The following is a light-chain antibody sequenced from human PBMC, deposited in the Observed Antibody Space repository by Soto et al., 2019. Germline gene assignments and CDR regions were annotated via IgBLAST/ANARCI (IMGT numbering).Light chain of an antibody. CDR1: SSDVGSYNR. V-gene: IGLV2-18*02. Sequence: QSALTQPPSVSGSPGQSVTISCTGTSSDVGSYNRVSWYQQPPGTAPKLMIYDVSNRPSGVPDRFSGSKSGNTASLTISGLQAEDEADYYCSSYTSSSPWVFGGGTKVTVL. J-gene: IGLJ3*02. CDR3: SSYTSSSPWV. CDR2: DVS.